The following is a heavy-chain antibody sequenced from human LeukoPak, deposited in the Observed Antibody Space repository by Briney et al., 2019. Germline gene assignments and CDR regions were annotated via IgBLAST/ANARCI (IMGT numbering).Heavy chain of an antibody. CDR1: GFTFSSYG. CDR2: ISSNGGST. J-gene: IGHJ4*02. Sequence: PGGSLRLSCAASGFTFSSYGMHWVRQAPGKGLEYVSAISSNGGSTYYAKSVKGRFTISRDNSKKTLYLQMGSLRAEDMAVYYCARTASNWGHWTFDYWGQGTLVTVSS. V-gene: IGHV3-64*01. CDR3: ARTASNWGHWTFDY. D-gene: IGHD7-27*01.